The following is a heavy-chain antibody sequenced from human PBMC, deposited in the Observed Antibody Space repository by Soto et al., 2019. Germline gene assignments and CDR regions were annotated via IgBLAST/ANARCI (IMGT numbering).Heavy chain of an antibody. CDR3: ARGPTDYYDNSANYFLDY. D-gene: IGHD3-22*01. CDR1: GYTFITYG. V-gene: IGHV1-18*01. CDR2: ISTYNGNT. J-gene: IGHJ4*02. Sequence: QVQLVQSGAEVKKPGASVKVSCKASGYTFITYGVSWVRQAPGQGLDWLGWISTYNGNTRYAERLQGRVTMTTVTTTNTAYMELRNLRSDATAVYYCARGPTDYYDNSANYFLDYWGQGTLVTVSS.